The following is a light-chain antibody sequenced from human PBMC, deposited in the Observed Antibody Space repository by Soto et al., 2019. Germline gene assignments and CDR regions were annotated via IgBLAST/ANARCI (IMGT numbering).Light chain of an antibody. J-gene: IGKJ1*01. CDR2: GAS. V-gene: IGKV3-20*01. CDR1: QSVSSS. CDR3: QQYGSSPQT. Sequence: EIVLTQSPVTLSVSPGETATLSCRASQSVSSSVAWYQQKPGRAPRLLISGASTRATGIPARFSGSGSGTEFTLTISRLEPEDFAVYYCQQYGSSPQTFGQGTKVDIK.